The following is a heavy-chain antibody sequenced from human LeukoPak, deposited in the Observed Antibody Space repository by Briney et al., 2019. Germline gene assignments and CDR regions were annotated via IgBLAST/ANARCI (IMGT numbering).Heavy chain of an antibody. V-gene: IGHV3-74*01. D-gene: IGHD1-14*01. CDR3: ARGNPYYYGMDV. Sequence: GGSLRLSCAASGFTFSSYWMHWVRQAPGKGLVWVSRINSDGSSTSYADSVKGRFTISRDNAKNTLYLQMNSLRAEDTAVYYCARGNPYYYGMDVWGQGTTVTVSS. CDR2: INSDGSST. CDR1: GFTFSSYW. J-gene: IGHJ6*02.